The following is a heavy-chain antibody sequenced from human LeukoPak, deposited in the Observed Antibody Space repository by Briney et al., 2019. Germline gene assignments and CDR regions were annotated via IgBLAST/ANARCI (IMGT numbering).Heavy chain of an antibody. D-gene: IGHD6-19*01. Sequence: PGGSLRLSCAASGFTFSSYWMTWVRQAPGKGLEWVANIKQDGSEKYYVDSVKGRFTISRDNAKKSLYLQMNSLRAEDTAVYYCAREAGEWLVPYYFDYWGQGTLVTVSS. CDR1: GFTFSSYW. J-gene: IGHJ4*02. CDR3: AREAGEWLVPYYFDY. V-gene: IGHV3-7*01. CDR2: IKQDGSEK.